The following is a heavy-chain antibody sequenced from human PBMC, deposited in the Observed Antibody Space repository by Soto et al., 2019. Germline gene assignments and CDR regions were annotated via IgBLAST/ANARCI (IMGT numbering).Heavy chain of an antibody. CDR2: IYPGDSDT. D-gene: IGHD4-17*01. J-gene: IGHJ3*02. CDR3: ARGGYGGNSKDSFYI. Sequence: HGESLKISCKGSGYTFTTYWIGWVRRMPGKGLEWMGIIYPGDSDTRYSPSFQGQVTISADKSISTAHLQWSSLKASDTAMYYCARGGYGGNSKDSFYIWGPGTMVTVSS. V-gene: IGHV5-51*01. CDR1: GYTFTTYW.